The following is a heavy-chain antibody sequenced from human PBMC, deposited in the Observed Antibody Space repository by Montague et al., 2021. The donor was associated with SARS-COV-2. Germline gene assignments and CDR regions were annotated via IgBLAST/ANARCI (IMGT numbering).Heavy chain of an antibody. CDR2: ISWNSGSI. CDR1: GFTFDDYA. J-gene: IGHJ6*02. CDR3: ATGAAAAFDYYGMDV. D-gene: IGHD6-13*01. Sequence: SLRLSCAASGFTFDDYAMHWVRQAPGKGLEWVSDISWNSGSIGYADSVKGRFTISRDNAKNSLYLQMNSLRAEDTALYYCATGAAAAFDYYGMDVWGQGTTVTVSS. V-gene: IGHV3-9*01.